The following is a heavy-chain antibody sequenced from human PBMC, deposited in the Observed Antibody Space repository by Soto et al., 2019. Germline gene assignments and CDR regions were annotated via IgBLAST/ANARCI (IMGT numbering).Heavy chain of an antibody. CDR2: IIPIIDTT. V-gene: IGHV1-69*01. CDR3: VRGRDGNNSYYFDH. J-gene: IGHJ4*02. Sequence: QVELVQSGAEVKKPGSSVKVSCKASGVTFSSYAINWVRQAPGQGLEWIGGIIPIIDTTNYAQKFQGRVKVTADESTRATYMELSSLRSEDTAVYYWVRGRDGNNSYYFDHWGPGTQVAVSS. CDR1: GVTFSSYA.